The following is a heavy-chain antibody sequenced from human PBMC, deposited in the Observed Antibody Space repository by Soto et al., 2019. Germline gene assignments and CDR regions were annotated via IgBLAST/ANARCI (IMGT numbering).Heavy chain of an antibody. J-gene: IGHJ4*02. CDR1: GGSVSSGSYY. CDR3: ARVVPSTVTTSGFDY. CDR2: IYYSGST. V-gene: IGHV4-61*01. Sequence: PSETLSLTCTVSGGSVSSGSYYWSWIRQPPGKGLEWIGYIYYSGSTNYNPSLKSRVTISVDTSKNQFSLKLSSVTAADTAVYYCARVVPSTVTTSGFDYWGQGTLVTVSS. D-gene: IGHD4-17*01.